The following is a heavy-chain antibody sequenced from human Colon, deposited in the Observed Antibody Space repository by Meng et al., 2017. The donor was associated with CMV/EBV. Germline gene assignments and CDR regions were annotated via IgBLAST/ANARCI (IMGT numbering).Heavy chain of an antibody. J-gene: IGHJ4*02. CDR3: AKDLSVRSEFDY. D-gene: IGHD1-14*01. Sequence: EVQLLESGGDLIQPGGSLGLSCAASGFTFRNYAMNWVRQAPGKGLEFISRIGGDGVTEYTDSVKGRFTISRDNSKNTMYLQMNSLRVEDTAVYYCAKDLSVRSEFDYWGQGTLVTVSS. V-gene: IGHV3-23*01. CDR2: IGGDGVT. CDR1: GFTFRNYA.